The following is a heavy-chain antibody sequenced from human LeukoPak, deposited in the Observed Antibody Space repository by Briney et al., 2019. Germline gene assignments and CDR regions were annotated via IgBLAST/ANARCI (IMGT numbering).Heavy chain of an antibody. CDR2: ISHGGST. CDR3: ARLVASYGYYYFYMDV. J-gene: IGHJ6*03. V-gene: IGHV4-34*01. D-gene: IGHD5-12*01. CDR1: GWSFSGYY. Sequence: SETLSLTCAVSGWSFSGYYWSWIRQPPGKGLEWIGEISHGGSTNYNPSLQSRVTVSVDTSKNQFSLKVSSVTAADTAVYYCARLVASYGYYYFYMDVWGKGTTVTVSS.